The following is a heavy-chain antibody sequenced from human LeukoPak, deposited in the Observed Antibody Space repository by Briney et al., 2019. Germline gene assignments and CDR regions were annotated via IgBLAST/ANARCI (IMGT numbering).Heavy chain of an antibody. V-gene: IGHV1-46*01. CDR3: ARIAARRFDY. CDR2: INPTGGST. D-gene: IGHD6-6*01. Sequence: ASVKVSCKASGYTFPSYFMHWVRQAPGQGLEWMGIINPTGGSTTYAQKFQGRVTMTRDTSTSAVYMELSSLRSDDTAVYYCARIAARRFDYWGQGTLVTVSS. CDR1: GYTFPSYF. J-gene: IGHJ4*02.